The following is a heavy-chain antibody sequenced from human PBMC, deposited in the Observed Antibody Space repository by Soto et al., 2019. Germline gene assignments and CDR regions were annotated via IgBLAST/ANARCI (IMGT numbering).Heavy chain of an antibody. J-gene: IGHJ3*02. Sequence: EVQLVESGGGLVQPGGSLKLSCAASGFTFSGSAMHWVRQASGKGLEWVGRIRSKANSYATEYAASVKGRFTISRDDSKNTAYLQMNSLKTEDTAVYSCTRQYGSGSYSAFEIWGQGTMVTVSS. CDR1: GFTFSGSA. V-gene: IGHV3-73*02. D-gene: IGHD3-10*01. CDR3: TRQYGSGSYSAFEI. CDR2: IRSKANSYAT.